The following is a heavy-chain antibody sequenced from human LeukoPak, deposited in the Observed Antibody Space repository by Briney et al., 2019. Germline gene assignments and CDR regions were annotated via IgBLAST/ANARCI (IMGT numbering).Heavy chain of an antibody. Sequence: PGGSLRLSCAASGLTFSTHTMAWVRQAPGKGLEWVSYISGSTSVIYYADSVKGRFTISRDNAKNSLYLQMNSLGTEDTAIYYCARGLYYIDVWGNGTAVTVS. J-gene: IGHJ6*03. CDR1: GLTFSTHT. V-gene: IGHV3-48*01. CDR2: ISGSTSVI. CDR3: ARGLYYIDV.